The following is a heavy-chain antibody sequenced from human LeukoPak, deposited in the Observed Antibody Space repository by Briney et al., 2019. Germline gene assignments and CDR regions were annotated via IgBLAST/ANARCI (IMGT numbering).Heavy chain of an antibody. CDR3: SRGGDYRLHY. J-gene: IGHJ4*02. CDR2: IHHSGGI. CDR1: GDSISSDIW. V-gene: IGHV4-4*02. Sequence: PSGTLSLTCAVSGDSISSDIWWNWVRQPPGKGLEWIGEIHHSGGINYNPALKSRVTISLDKSKNQFSLELNSVTAADTALYHCSRGGDYRLHYWGQGTLVTVSS. D-gene: IGHD3-10*01.